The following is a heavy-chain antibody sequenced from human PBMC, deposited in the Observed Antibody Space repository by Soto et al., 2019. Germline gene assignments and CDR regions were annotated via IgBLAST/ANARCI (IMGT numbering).Heavy chain of an antibody. CDR2: IYYSGST. D-gene: IGHD3-22*01. J-gene: IGHJ4*02. Sequence: SETLSLTCTVSGGSISSGDYYWSWIRQPPGKGLEWIGYIYYSGSTYYNPSLKSRVTISVDTSKNQFSLKLSSVTAADTAVYYCASYDSSGYYTPSGFGYWGQGTLVTV. V-gene: IGHV4-30-4*01. CDR3: ASYDSSGYYTPSGFGY. CDR1: GGSISSGDYY.